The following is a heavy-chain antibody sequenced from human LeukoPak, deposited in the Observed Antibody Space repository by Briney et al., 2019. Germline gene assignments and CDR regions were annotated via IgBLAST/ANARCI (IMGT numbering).Heavy chain of an antibody. CDR3: ARVSGIAARPVNFDY. J-gene: IGHJ4*02. CDR1: GGSISSGGYY. D-gene: IGHD6-6*01. Sequence: SETLSLTCTVSGGSISSGGYYWSWIRQHAGKGLEWIGYIYYSGSTYYNPSLKSRVTISVDTSKNQFSLKLSSVTAADTAVYYCARVSGIAARPVNFDYWGQGTLVTVSS. CDR2: IYYSGST. V-gene: IGHV4-31*03.